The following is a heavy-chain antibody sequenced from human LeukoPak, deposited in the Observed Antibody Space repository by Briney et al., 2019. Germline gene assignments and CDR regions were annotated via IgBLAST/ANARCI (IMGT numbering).Heavy chain of an antibody. CDR2: IYHSGST. CDR1: GGSMSYYY. J-gene: IGHJ4*02. CDR3: ARHESKDGYRGFDY. D-gene: IGHD5-24*01. Sequence: SETLSLTCTVSGGSMSYYYWSWIRQPPGKGLEWIGYIYHSGSTNYNPSLKSRVTISVDRSKKLFSLSLSSKTAADTAVYYCARHESKDGYRGFDYWGQGTLVTVSS. V-gene: IGHV4-59*08.